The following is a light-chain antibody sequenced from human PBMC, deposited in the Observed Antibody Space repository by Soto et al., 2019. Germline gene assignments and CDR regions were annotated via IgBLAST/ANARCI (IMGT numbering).Light chain of an antibody. CDR3: QQYNNWPPMYT. Sequence: EIVMTQSPATLSVSPGERATLSCRASQSVSSNLAWYQQKPGQAPRLLIYGASTRATGIPARFSGSGSGTEFTLTISSLQSEDFAVYYWQQYNNWPPMYTFGQGTKLEI. CDR1: QSVSSN. V-gene: IGKV3-15*01. J-gene: IGKJ2*01. CDR2: GAS.